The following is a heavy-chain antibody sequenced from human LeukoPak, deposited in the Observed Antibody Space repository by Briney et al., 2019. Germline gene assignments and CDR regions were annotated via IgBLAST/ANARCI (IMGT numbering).Heavy chain of an antibody. CDR3: GASRQYVGAFDF. Sequence: PGRSLSLSCAASGFTFSSYELYWVRQAPGKGLEWISYISSSSTIIKYADSVRGRFTISRDDARESLYLQMSSLRADDTAIYYCGASRQYVGAFDFWEQGILVTVSS. V-gene: IGHV3-48*03. CDR1: GFTFSSYE. CDR2: ISSSSTII. D-gene: IGHD3-16*01. J-gene: IGHJ3*01.